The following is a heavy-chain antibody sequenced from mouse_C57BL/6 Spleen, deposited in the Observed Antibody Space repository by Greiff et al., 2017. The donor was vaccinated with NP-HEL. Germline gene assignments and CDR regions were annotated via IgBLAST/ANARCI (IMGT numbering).Heavy chain of an antibody. Sequence: EVKLMESGGGLVKPGGSLKLSCAASGFTFSDYGMHWVRQAPEKGLEWVAYISSGSSTIYYADTVKGRFTISRDNAKNTLFLQMTSLRSEDTARYYCARIRLPDWYFDVWGTGTTVTGSS. D-gene: IGHD1-2*01. CDR3: ARIRLPDWYFDV. J-gene: IGHJ1*03. V-gene: IGHV5-17*01. CDR2: ISSGSSTI. CDR1: GFTFSDYG.